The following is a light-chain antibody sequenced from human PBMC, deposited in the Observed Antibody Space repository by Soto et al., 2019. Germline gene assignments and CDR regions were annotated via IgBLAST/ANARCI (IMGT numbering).Light chain of an antibody. J-gene: IGKJ1*01. CDR2: GAS. V-gene: IGKV1-5*01. CDR1: QSIRNW. Sequence: DIQMTQSPSTLSASVGDRVTITCRASQSIRNWLAWYQDKPGKAPKLLIYGASSLESGVPSRFSGSGSGTEFTLTNGGLQPDDFATYYCQHYNAFPWPFGQGTKVEIK. CDR3: QHYNAFPWP.